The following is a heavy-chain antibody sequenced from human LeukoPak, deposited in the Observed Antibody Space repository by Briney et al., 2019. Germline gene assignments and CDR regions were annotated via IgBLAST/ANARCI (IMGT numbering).Heavy chain of an antibody. CDR1: GDSVSSNSAA. CDR3: TRDEQWLVYFDY. Sequence: SQTLSLTCALSGDSVSSNSAAWNWIRQSPSRGLEWLGRTYYRSKWSNDYADSVKSRITINPDTSKNQFSLQLTSVTPEDTAVYYCTRDEQWLVYFDYWGQGTLVTVSS. J-gene: IGHJ4*02. D-gene: IGHD6-19*01. V-gene: IGHV6-1*01. CDR2: TYYRSKWSN.